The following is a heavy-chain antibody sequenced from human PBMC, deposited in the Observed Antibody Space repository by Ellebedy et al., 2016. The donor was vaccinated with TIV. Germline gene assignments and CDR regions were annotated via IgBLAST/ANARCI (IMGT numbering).Heavy chain of an antibody. CDR2: IDPKSGDT. CDR3: ARAQLGGWYYFDY. J-gene: IGHJ4*02. Sequence: ASVKVSCKTSGYRFTDYYMHWVRQAPGQGLEWMGWIDPKSGDTHCAQNFQGRVTVSRDTSISTVYMELTRLRSDDTAIYYCARAQLGGWYYFDYWGPGTLVTVSS. V-gene: IGHV1-2*02. D-gene: IGHD6-19*01. CDR1: GYRFTDYY.